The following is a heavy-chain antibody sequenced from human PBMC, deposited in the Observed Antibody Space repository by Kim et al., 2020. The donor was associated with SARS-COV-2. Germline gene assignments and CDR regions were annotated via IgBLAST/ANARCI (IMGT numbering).Heavy chain of an antibody. CDR3: AREENGGYVRYGMDV. CDR1: GYTFTGYY. Sequence: ASVKVSCKASGYTFTGYYMHWVRQAPGQGLEWMGRINPNSGGTNYAQKFQGRVTMTRDTSISTAYMELSRLRSDDTAVYYCAREENGGYVRYGMDVWGQGTTVTVSS. D-gene: IGHD5-12*01. V-gene: IGHV1-2*06. J-gene: IGHJ6*02. CDR2: INPNSGGT.